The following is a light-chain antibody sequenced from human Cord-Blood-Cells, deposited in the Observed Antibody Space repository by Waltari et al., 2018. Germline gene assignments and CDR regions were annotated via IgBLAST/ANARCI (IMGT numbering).Light chain of an antibody. CDR3: SSYTSSSIYV. V-gene: IGLV2-14*01. CDR2: EVS. J-gene: IGLJ1*01. Sequence: QPALTQPASVSGSPGQSITLSCTGTSSDVGVYKYVPWYQQHPGKAPKLMIYEVSNRPSGVSNRFSGSKSGNTASLTISGLQAEDEADYYCSSYTSSSIYVFGTGTKVTVL. CDR1: SSDVGVYKY.